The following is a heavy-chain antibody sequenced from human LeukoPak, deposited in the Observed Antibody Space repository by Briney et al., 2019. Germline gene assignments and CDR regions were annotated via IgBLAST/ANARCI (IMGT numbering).Heavy chain of an antibody. CDR3: ARDGGYSSSP. CDR1: GGSISSSSNY. CDR2: IYYSGST. D-gene: IGHD6-13*01. Sequence: SETLSLTCTASGGSISSSSNYWGGIRHPQGKGLEWIGSIYYSGSTYYNPSLKSRVTISVDTSKNQFSLKLSSVTAADTAVYYCARDGGYSSSPWGQGTLVTVSS. V-gene: IGHV4-39*07. J-gene: IGHJ5*02.